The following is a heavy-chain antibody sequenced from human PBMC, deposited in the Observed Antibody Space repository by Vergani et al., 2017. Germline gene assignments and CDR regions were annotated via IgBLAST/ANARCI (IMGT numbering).Heavy chain of an antibody. Sequence: EVKLVQSGVEVKKPGESLKISCKGSGYRFTSYWIAWVRQMPGKGLEWMGIIFPTDSETKYSPSFQGQVTMSVDQSISTAYLQWDRLKASDTAMYFCGKTGNPYYYYGIDVWGQGTTVTVSS. V-gene: IGHV5-51*01. CDR1: GYRFTSYW. CDR3: GKTGNPYYYYGIDV. CDR2: IFPTDSET. J-gene: IGHJ6*02.